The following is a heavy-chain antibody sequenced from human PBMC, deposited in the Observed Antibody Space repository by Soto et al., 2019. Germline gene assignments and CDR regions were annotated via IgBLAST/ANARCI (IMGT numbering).Heavy chain of an antibody. V-gene: IGHV4-34*01. CDR3: ARTPYDSHIDY. CDR1: GGSFSGYY. D-gene: IGHD3-3*01. Sequence: SETLSLTCAVYGGSFSGYYWSWIRQPPGKGLEWIGEINHSGSTNYNPSLKSRVTISVDTSKNQFSLKLSSVTAADTAVYYCARTPYDSHIDYWGQGTLVTVSS. J-gene: IGHJ4*02. CDR2: INHSGST.